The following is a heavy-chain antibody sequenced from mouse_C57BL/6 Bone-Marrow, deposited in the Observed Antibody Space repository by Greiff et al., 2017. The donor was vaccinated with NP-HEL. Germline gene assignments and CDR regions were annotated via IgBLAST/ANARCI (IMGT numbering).Heavy chain of an antibody. CDR3: ARTPCTTVVGYWYFDV. CDR1: GFTFSDYG. V-gene: IGHV5-17*01. J-gene: IGHJ1*03. D-gene: IGHD1-1*01. CDR2: ISSGSSTI. Sequence: EVKVVESGGGLVKPGGSLKLSCAASGFTFSDYGMHWVRQAPEKGLEWVAYISSGSSTIYYADTVKGRFTISRDNAKNTLFLQMTSLRSEDTAMYYCARTPCTTVVGYWYFDVWGTGTTVTVSS.